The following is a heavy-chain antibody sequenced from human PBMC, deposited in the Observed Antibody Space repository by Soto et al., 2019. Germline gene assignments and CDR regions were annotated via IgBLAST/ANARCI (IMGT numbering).Heavy chain of an antibody. V-gene: IGHV4-39*01. CDR1: GGSISSSSYY. CDR3: ATQIYDSSGYYYAC. J-gene: IGHJ4*02. CDR2: IYSLGNT. D-gene: IGHD3-22*01. Sequence: QMQLQESGPGLVKPSETLSLTCTVSGGSISSSSYYWGWIRQPPGQGRQWLGTIYSLGNTWYNPSLKSRGTISVDKSKSQLFLKLSSVTAPDTAVYYCATQIYDSSGYYYACWGQGTLVNVSS.